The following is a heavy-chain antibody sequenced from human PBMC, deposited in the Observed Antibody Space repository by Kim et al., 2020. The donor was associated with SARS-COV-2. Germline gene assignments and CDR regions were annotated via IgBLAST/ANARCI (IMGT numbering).Heavy chain of an antibody. D-gene: IGHD3-3*01. CDR1: GGSISSYY. CDR3: ASGVLITIFGVVREFDY. J-gene: IGHJ4*02. CDR2: IYYSGST. V-gene: IGHV4-59*01. Sequence: SETLSLTCTVSGGSISSYYWSWIRQPPGKGLEWIGYIYYSGSTNYNPSLKSRVTISVDTSKNQFSLKLSSVTAADTAVYYCASGVLITIFGVVREFDYWGQGPLVAVSS.